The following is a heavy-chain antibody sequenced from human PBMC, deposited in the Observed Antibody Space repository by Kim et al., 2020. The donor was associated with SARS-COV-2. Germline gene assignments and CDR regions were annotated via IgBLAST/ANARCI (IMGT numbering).Heavy chain of an antibody. CDR3: ARVGNTRSFRY. CDR2: INHSGST. V-gene: IGHV4-34*01. D-gene: IGHD7-27*01. CDR1: GGSFSGYY. J-gene: IGHJ4*02. Sequence: TLSLTCAVYGGSFSGYYWSWIRQPPGKGLEWIGEINHSGSTNYNPSLKSRVTISVDTSKNQFSLKLSSVTAADTAVYYCARVGNTRSFRYWGQGTLVTV.